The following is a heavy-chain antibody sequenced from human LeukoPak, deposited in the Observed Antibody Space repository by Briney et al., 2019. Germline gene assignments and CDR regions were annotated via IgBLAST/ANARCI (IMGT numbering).Heavy chain of an antibody. CDR1: GYTFTSYA. J-gene: IGHJ5*02. V-gene: IGHV1-3*01. CDR3: ARNVLDYDILTGYYIGNWFDP. CDR2: INVGNGNT. D-gene: IGHD3-9*01. Sequence: GASVKVSCKASGYTFTSYAMHWVRQAPGQRLEWMGWINVGNGNTKYSQKFQGRVTITRDTSASTVYMELSSLRSEDTAVYYCARNVLDYDILTGYYIGNWFDPWGQGTLVTVSS.